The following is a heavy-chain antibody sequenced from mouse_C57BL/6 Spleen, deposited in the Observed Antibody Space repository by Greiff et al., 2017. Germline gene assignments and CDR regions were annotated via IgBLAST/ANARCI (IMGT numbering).Heavy chain of an antibody. V-gene: IGHV3-6*01. CDR2: ISYDGSN. CDR1: GYSITSGYY. CDR3: ARESPYYGSSYDYAMDY. J-gene: IGHJ4*01. Sequence: EVQLVESGPGLVKPSQSLSLTCSVTGYSITSGYYWSWIRQFPGNKLEWMGYISYDGSNNYNPSLKNRISITRDTSKNQFFLKLNSVTTEDTATXYCARESPYYGSSYDYAMDYWGQGTSVTVSS. D-gene: IGHD1-1*01.